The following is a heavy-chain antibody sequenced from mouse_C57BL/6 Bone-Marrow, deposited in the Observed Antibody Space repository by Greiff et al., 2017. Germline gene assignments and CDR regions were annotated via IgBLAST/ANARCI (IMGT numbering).Heavy chain of an antibody. D-gene: IGHD1-1*01. CDR3: AYYGSSYGYWYFDV. V-gene: IGHV5-17*01. J-gene: IGHJ1*03. CDR1: GFTFSDYG. CDR2: ISSGSSTI. Sequence: DVHLVESGGGLVKPGGSLKLSCAASGFTFSDYGMHWVRQAPEEGLEWVAYISSGSSTIYYADTVKGRFTISRDNAKNTLFLQMTSLSSEHTAMYYCAYYGSSYGYWYFDVWGTGTTVTVSS.